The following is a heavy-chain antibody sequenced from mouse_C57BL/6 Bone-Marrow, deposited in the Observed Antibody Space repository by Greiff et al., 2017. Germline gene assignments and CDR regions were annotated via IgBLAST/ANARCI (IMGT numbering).Heavy chain of an antibody. Sequence: QVQLQQSGAELVRPGTSVKVSCKASGYAFTNYLIEWVKQRPGQGLEWIGVINPGSGGTNYNEKFKGKATLTAAKSSSTAYMQLSSLTSEDSAVYFCARSKNGDSWFAYGGQGTLVTVSA. J-gene: IGHJ3*01. CDR1: GYAFTNYL. V-gene: IGHV1-54*01. CDR2: INPGSGGT. D-gene: IGHD4-1*01. CDR3: ARSKNGDSWFAY.